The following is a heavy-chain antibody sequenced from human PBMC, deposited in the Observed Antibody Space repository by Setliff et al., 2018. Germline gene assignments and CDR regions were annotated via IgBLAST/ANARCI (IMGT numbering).Heavy chain of an antibody. V-gene: IGHV1-18*01. Sequence: ASVKVSCKASGYTFTNYGITWVRQAPGQGLEWMGWISAYNGNTNYAQKLQGRVTMTTDTSTSTVYMELSSLRSEDTAVYYCAREWALDYWGQGTLVTVSS. CDR2: ISAYNGNT. J-gene: IGHJ4*02. CDR1: GYTFTNYG. CDR3: AREWALDY.